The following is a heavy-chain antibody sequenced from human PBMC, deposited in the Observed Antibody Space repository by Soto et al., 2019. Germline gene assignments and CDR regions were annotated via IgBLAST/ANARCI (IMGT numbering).Heavy chain of an antibody. Sequence: ASVKVSCKASGYSFTDYYIHWVRQAPVQGFERMGWINPNRGGSNYAQKFQVRVTMTRDTSTTTAYMELSRLRSNDTAVFYCARASALTISGVGVMDVWGQGAQVSVSS. J-gene: IGHJ6*02. CDR3: ARASALTISGVGVMDV. CDR2: INPNRGGS. V-gene: IGHV1-2*02. CDR1: GYSFTDYY. D-gene: IGHD3-3*01.